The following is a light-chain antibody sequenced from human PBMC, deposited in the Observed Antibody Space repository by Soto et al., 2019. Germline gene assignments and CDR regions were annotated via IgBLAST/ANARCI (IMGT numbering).Light chain of an antibody. CDR1: SSAVGGYDY. J-gene: IGLJ1*01. V-gene: IGLV2-14*01. CDR3: SSYTSSSTLV. CDR2: GVN. Sequence: QSVLTQPASVSGSPGQSITISCTGTSSAVGGYDYVSWYQQHPGKATQLMIYGVNTRPSGVSNRFSGSKSGNTASLTISGLQAEDEADYYCSSYTSSSTLVFGTGTKVTVL.